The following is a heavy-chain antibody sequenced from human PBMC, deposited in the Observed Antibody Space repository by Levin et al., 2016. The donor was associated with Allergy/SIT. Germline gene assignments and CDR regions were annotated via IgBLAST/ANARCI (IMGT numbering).Heavy chain of an antibody. CDR2: IKSKTDGGTT. CDR3: TTGLRWLVPYYFDY. J-gene: IGHJ4*02. CDR1: GFTFSNAW. V-gene: IGHV3-15*01. D-gene: IGHD6-19*01. Sequence: GGSLRLSCAASGFTFSNAWMSWVRQAPGKGLEWVGRIKSKTDGGTTDYAAPVKGRFTISRDDSKNTLYLQMNSLKTEDTAVYYCTTGLRWLVPYYFDYWGQGTLVTVSS.